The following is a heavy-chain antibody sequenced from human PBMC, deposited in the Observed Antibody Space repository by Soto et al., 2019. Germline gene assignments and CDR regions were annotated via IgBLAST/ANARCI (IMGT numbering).Heavy chain of an antibody. CDR1: GGSISSSSYY. CDR2: IYYSGST. J-gene: IGHJ4*02. CDR3: ASLMVRGMPKYSFDS. D-gene: IGHD3-10*01. Sequence: SETLSLTCTVSGGSISSSSYYWGWIRQPPGKELEWIGSIYYSGSTYYNPSLKSRVTISVDTSKNQCSLKLSSVNAADTAVMNFASLMVRGMPKYSFDSWDQGTRVIVS. V-gene: IGHV4-39*01.